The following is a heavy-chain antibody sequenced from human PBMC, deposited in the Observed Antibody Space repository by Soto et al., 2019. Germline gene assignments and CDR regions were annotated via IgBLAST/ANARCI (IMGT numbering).Heavy chain of an antibody. Sequence: HEHLVQSGAEVKRPGASLKVSCKASGYSFTGYYIHWVRQAPGQGLEWMGWINPDSGATNYAQNFQGRVTLTSDTSISTASMDLTSLTSDDTAVYYCVRGDYGTGGYPFPYFDYWGQGTLAIVSS. CDR1: GYSFTGYY. D-gene: IGHD2-8*02. V-gene: IGHV1-2*02. CDR2: INPDSGAT. CDR3: VRGDYGTGGYPFPYFDY. J-gene: IGHJ4*02.